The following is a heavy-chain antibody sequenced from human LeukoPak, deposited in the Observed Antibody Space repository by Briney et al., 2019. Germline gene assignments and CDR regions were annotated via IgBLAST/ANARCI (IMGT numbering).Heavy chain of an antibody. Sequence: GGSLRLSCAASGVTVSTNHMSWVRQAPGKGLEWVAAISDDGSNKYYAESVKGRFTISRDNSKNTLYLQMNSLRPDDTAVYYCGRPRVSMVVVGGGVGYWGQGTLVTVSS. V-gene: IGHV3-30-3*01. J-gene: IGHJ4*02. CDR1: GVTVSTNH. CDR2: ISDDGSNK. CDR3: GRPRVSMVVVGGGVGY. D-gene: IGHD2-15*01.